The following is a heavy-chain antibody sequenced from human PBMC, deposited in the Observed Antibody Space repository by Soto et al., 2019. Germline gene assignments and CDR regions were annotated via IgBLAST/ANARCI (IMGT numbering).Heavy chain of an antibody. CDR1: AYTFTSYD. V-gene: IGHV1-8*01. CDR2: MNANSGNT. CDR3: SSREGSGGALRLDV. D-gene: IGHD3-10*01. J-gene: IGHJ6*02. Sequence: QVQLVQSGAEVKKPGASVRVSCKASAYTFTSYDINWVRQATGQGLERMGWMNANSGNTDYAEKFQGRVIMTRNTSISTAYMELSSLTSEVTAVYYCSSREGSGGALRLDVWGQGTTVTVSS.